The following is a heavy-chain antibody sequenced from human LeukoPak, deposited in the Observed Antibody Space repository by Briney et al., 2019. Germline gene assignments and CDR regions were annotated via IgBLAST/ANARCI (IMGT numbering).Heavy chain of an antibody. CDR3: ARATWATQLEY. D-gene: IGHD5-24*01. V-gene: IGHV4-30-4*01. CDR1: GGSISSGDYY. CDR2: INYSGST. Sequence: SETLSLTCAVSGGSISSGDYYWSWLRQPPRKGLEWIGHINYSGSTYYVPSLINRVTISQDTSKSQFSLNLGSVTAADTAVYYCARATWATQLEYWGQGILVTVSS. J-gene: IGHJ4*02.